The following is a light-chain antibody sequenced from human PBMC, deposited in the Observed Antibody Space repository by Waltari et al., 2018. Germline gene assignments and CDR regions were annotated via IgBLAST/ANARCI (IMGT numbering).Light chain of an antibody. J-gene: IGKJ4*01. CDR1: RSVLCNSDNRNC. CDR2: WAS. Sequence: DIVMTQSPDSLAVSLGERASIKFDSHRSVLCNSDNRNCIAWYQQKPGQSPKLLTYWASTRETGVPDRFSASGSGTDFTLTISSLQAEDVAVYYCQQYSNSPLTFGGGTRVEIK. CDR3: QQYSNSPLT. V-gene: IGKV4-1*01.